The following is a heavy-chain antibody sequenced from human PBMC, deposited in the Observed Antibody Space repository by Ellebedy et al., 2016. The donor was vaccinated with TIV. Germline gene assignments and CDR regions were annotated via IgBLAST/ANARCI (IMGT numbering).Heavy chain of an antibody. CDR1: GYTFTSYY. Sequence: ASVKVSXXASGYTFTSYYMHWVRQAPGQGLEWMGIINPSGGSTSYAQKFQGRVTMTRDTSTSTVYMELSSLRSEDTAVYYCARDRGWRGMDVWGQGTTVTVSS. V-gene: IGHV1-46*01. D-gene: IGHD5-24*01. CDR2: INPSGGST. CDR3: ARDRGWRGMDV. J-gene: IGHJ6*02.